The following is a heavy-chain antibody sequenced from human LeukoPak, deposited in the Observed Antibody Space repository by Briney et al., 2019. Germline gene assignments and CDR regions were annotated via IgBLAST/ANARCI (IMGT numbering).Heavy chain of an antibody. Sequence: SGGSLRLSCAASGFTFSSYEMNWVRQAPGKGREWLSYIIGSGSTTQSADSVRDRFTISRDNDKNAVYLQMNSLRADDTAIYYCVRDRGGAYSGDNLFDPWGQGTLVTVSS. CDR1: GFTFSSYE. CDR3: VRDRGGAYSGDNLFDP. D-gene: IGHD2-21*01. V-gene: IGHV3-48*03. J-gene: IGHJ5*02. CDR2: IIGSGSTT.